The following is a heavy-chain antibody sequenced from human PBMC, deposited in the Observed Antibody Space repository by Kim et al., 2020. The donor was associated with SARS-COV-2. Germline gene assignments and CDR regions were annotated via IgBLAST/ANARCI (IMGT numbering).Heavy chain of an antibody. CDR2: VTNSVSGGRT. V-gene: IGHV3-23*01. J-gene: IGHJ4*02. CDR3: VKGYSGSYEY. D-gene: IGHD1-26*01. Sequence: GGSLRLSCAASGFTFSSYAMTWVRQAPGKGLEWVSSVTNSVSGGRTYYADSVKGRFTISRDNSKNTVYLEMNNLRVEDTAFYYCVKGYSGSYEYWGQGTLVTVSS. CDR1: GFTFSSYA.